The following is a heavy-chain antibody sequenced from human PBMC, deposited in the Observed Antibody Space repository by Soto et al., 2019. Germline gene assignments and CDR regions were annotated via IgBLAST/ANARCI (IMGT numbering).Heavy chain of an antibody. V-gene: IGHV1-69*01. Sequence: QVQLVQSGAEVKKPGSSVKVSCKASGGTFSSYAISWVRQAPGQGLEWMGGIIPIFGTANYAQKFQGRVTITADESTSTDYMELSSRRSEDTAVYYCASRWGSSSSRGHWFDPWGQGTLVTVSS. CDR1: GGTFSSYA. CDR3: ASRWGSSSSRGHWFDP. J-gene: IGHJ5*02. D-gene: IGHD6-6*01. CDR2: IIPIFGTA.